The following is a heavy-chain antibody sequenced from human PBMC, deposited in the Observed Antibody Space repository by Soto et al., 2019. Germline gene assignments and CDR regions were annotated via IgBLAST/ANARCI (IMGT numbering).Heavy chain of an antibody. Sequence: APVKFSCKASGYTFTSYGISWVRQNPEQGLEWMGWISAYNGNTNYAQKLQGRVTMTTDTSTSTAYMELSSLRSEDTAVYYCARASIEVAWPFDYWGQGTVVTVSS. J-gene: IGHJ4*02. CDR1: GYTFTSYG. CDR2: ISAYNGNT. V-gene: IGHV1-18*01. CDR3: ARASIEVAWPFDY. D-gene: IGHD6-19*01.